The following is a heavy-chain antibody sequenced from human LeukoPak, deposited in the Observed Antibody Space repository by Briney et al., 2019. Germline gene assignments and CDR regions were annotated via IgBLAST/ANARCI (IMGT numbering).Heavy chain of an antibody. CDR2: ISSSGSTI. V-gene: IGHV3-48*03. CDR1: GFTFSSYE. J-gene: IGHJ4*02. Sequence: GGSLRLSCAASGFTFSSYEMNWVRQAPGKGLEWVSYISSSGSTIYYADSVKGPFTISRDNAKNSLYLQMNSLRAEDTAVYYCAGSPVLLWFGELTKVDYWGQGTLVTVSS. D-gene: IGHD3-10*01. CDR3: AGSPVLLWFGELTKVDY.